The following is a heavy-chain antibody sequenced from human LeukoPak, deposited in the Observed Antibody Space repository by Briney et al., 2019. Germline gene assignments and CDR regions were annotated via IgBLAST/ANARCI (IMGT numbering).Heavy chain of an antibody. CDR3: AKDQGDYWWFDP. CDR2: IWYDGSNK. J-gene: IGHJ5*02. Sequence: GGSLRLYCAASGFTFSSYGMHRVRQAPGKGLEGVVVIWYDGSNKYYADSVKGRFTISRDNCKNKLYLQMNSLRAEDTAVYYCAKDQGDYWWFDPWGQGTLVTVSS. CDR1: GFTFSSYG. V-gene: IGHV3-33*06. D-gene: IGHD4-17*01.